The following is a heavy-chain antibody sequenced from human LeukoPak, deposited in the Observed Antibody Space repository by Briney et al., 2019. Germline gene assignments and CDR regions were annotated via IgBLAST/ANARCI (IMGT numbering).Heavy chain of an antibody. CDR3: ARDEYYYHSSGYYYYMDV. CDR1: GGSISSADYF. J-gene: IGHJ6*03. V-gene: IGHV4-30-4*08. Sequence: SQTLSLTCTVSGGSISSADYFWSWIRQPPGKGLEWIGYIYYSGSTYYKPSLKSRVTISVDTSKNQFSLKLNSVTAADTAVYYCARDEYYYHSSGYYYYMDVWGKGTTVTVSS. D-gene: IGHD3-22*01. CDR2: IYYSGST.